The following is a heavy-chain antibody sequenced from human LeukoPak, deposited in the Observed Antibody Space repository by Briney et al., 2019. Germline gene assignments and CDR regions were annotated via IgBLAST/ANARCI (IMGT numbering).Heavy chain of an antibody. CDR3: AKIVATMPRGSFDI. J-gene: IGHJ3*02. CDR1: GFTFSSYG. CDR2: IRYDGSNK. Sequence: GGSLRLSCAASGFTFSSYGMHWVRQAPGKGLEWVAFIRYDGSNKYYADSVKGRFTISRDNSKNTLYLQMNSLRAEDTAVYYCAKIVATMPRGSFDIWGQGTMVTVSS. D-gene: IGHD5-12*01. V-gene: IGHV3-30*02.